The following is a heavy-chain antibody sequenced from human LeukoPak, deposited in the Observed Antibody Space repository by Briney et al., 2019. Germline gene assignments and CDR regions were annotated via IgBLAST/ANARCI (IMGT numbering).Heavy chain of an antibody. CDR2: INHSGST. Sequence: SETLSLTCAVYGGSFSGYYWSWIRQPPGKGLEWIGEINHSGSTNYNPSFKSRVTISVDMSKNQFSLKLSSVTAADTAVYYCARRGGGYCSNGICYYDYGMDVWGQGTTVTVSS. CDR1: GGSFSGYY. CDR3: ARRGGGYCSNGICYYDYGMDV. J-gene: IGHJ6*02. D-gene: IGHD2-8*01. V-gene: IGHV4-34*01.